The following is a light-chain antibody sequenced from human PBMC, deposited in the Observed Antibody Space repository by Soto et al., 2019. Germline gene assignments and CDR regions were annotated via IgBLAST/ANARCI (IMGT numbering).Light chain of an antibody. CDR2: DVT. CDR3: CSYTSSGTYV. V-gene: IGLV2-14*03. CDR1: GSDVGGYDY. Sequence: QSVLTQAASVSGSPGQSITISCTGTGSDVGGYDYVSWYQQYPGKAPKLVIYDVTNRPPGVSNRFSGSKSGNTAALIIFGLQAEDEADYYCCSYTSSGTYVFGTGTKVTVL. J-gene: IGLJ1*01.